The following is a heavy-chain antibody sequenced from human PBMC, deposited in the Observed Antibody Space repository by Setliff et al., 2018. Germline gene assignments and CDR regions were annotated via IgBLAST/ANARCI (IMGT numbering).Heavy chain of an antibody. CDR1: GFSLTTSGTC. CDR3: ARSRYELPHYYFDY. V-gene: IGHV2-70*11. J-gene: IGHJ4*02. Sequence: SGPTLVNPTQTLTLTCTFSGFSLTTSGTCVTWIRQPPGKALEWLARIDWDGDKYYNTSLRTRLTLSKDTSKNQVFLTMTNTDPVDTATYYCARSRYELPHYYFDYWGQGILVTVSS. CDR2: IDWDGDK. D-gene: IGHD1-7*01.